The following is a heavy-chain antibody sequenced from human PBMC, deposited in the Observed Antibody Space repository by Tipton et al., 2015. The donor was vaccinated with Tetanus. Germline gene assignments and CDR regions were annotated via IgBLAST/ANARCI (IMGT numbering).Heavy chain of an antibody. J-gene: IGHJ4*02. CDR2: VAYDGNNK. Sequence: SLRLSCAASGFTLSRNSMNWVRQAPGKGLEWVALVAYDGNNKYYADSVKGRFTISRDNSKDTLYLQMNSLRPEDTAVYYCARDGFYYGSGSYYRAFWGQGTLVTVSP. D-gene: IGHD3-10*01. CDR3: ARDGFYYGSGSYYRAF. V-gene: IGHV3-30*03. CDR1: GFTLSRNS.